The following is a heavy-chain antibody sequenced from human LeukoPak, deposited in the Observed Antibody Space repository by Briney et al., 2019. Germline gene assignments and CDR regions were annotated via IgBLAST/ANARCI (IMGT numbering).Heavy chain of an antibody. V-gene: IGHV4-28*05. CDR3: ARTDSSGYDAFDV. J-gene: IGHJ3*01. CDR2: IYFSGSV. CDR1: GYSIRSHHW. Sequence: SETLSLTCTVSGYSIRSHHWWGWIRQPPVKGLEWIGYIYFSGSVLDNPSLKSRVTLSVDKSKSQFSLRMTSVTAVDTAVYYCARTDSSGYDAFDVWGQGTMVTVSS. D-gene: IGHD3-22*01.